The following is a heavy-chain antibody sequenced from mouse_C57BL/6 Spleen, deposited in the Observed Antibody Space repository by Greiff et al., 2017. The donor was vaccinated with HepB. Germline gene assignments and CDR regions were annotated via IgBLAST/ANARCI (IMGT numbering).Heavy chain of an antibody. V-gene: IGHV1-64*01. CDR2: IHPNSGST. CDR1: GYTFTSYW. CDR3: ARWKPSYYAMDY. J-gene: IGHJ4*01. Sequence: VQLQQSGAELVKPGASVKLSCKASGYTFTSYWMHWVKQRPGQGLEWIGMIHPNSGSTNYNEKFKGKATLTVDKSSSTAYMQLSSLTSEDSAVYYCARWKPSYYAMDYWGQGTSVTVSS.